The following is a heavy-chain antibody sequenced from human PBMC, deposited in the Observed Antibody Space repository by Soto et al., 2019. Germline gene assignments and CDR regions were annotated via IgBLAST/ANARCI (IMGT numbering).Heavy chain of an antibody. J-gene: IGHJ4*02. CDR2: IYSGGST. D-gene: IGHD3-16*01. CDR3: ARASSRWGSDAAH. CDR1: GFSVSAHY. V-gene: IGHV3-53*01. Sequence: EVHLVESGGGLIQPGGSLRLSCAASGFSVSAHYMSWVRQAPGKGLEWVSAIYSGGSTVYADSVKGRFTISRDNSKNTLYLQMNSLRAEDTAVYSCARASSRWGSDAAHWGQGTLVTVSP.